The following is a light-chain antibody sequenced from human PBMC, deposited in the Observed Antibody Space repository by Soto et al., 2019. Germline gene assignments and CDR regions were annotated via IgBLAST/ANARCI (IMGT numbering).Light chain of an antibody. CDR2: GAS. Sequence: EIVLTQSPGTLSLSPGERATLSCRASQSVSSSYLAWYQQKPGQAPRLLIYGASSRATGIPDRFSGSGSGKDFTLTISRLETKDFAVYYCQQYGSSPRITFGQGTRLEIK. CDR3: QQYGSSPRIT. V-gene: IGKV3-20*01. J-gene: IGKJ5*01. CDR1: QSVSSSY.